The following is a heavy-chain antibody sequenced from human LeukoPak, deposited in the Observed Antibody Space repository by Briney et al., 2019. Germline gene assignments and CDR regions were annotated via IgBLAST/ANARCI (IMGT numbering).Heavy chain of an antibody. CDR3: ARVESLAATHY. D-gene: IGHD2-15*01. Sequence: ASVKVSCKASGYSFTDYGIHWVRQAPGQGLEWMGWISVYNGNTNYAQKFQGRVTMTSDTSTNTAYMELRSLRSDDTAVYYCARVESLAATHYWGQGTLVTVSS. J-gene: IGHJ4*02. CDR2: ISVYNGNT. CDR1: GYSFTDYG. V-gene: IGHV1-18*01.